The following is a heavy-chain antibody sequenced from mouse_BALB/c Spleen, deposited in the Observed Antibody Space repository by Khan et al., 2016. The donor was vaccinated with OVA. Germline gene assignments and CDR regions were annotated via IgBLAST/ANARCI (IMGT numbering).Heavy chain of an antibody. CDR2: INTSTGEP. J-gene: IGHJ3*01. V-gene: IGHV9-1*02. CDR1: GYTFTNFG. Sequence: QIQLVQSGPELKKPGETVKISCKASGYTFTNFGMNWVKQAPGKALKWMGWINTSTGEPTYADDFKGRFAFSLETSASTAYLQINNLKNEDMATYFCARVLNCCGSWFAYWGQGTLVTVSA. CDR3: ARVLNCCGSWFAY.